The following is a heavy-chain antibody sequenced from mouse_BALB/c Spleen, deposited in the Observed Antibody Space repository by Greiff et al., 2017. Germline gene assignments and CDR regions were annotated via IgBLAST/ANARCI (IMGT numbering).Heavy chain of an antibody. CDR3: ARYLGSSDAMDY. D-gene: IGHD1-1*01. CDR2: INPSTGYT. Sequence: QVQLKQSGAELAKPGASVKMSCKASGYTFTSYWMHWVKQRPGQGLEWIGYINPSTGYTEYNQKFKDKATLTADKSSSTAYMQLSSLTSEDSAVYYCARYLGSSDAMDYWGQGTSVTVSA. V-gene: IGHV1-7*01. J-gene: IGHJ4*01. CDR1: GYTFTSYW.